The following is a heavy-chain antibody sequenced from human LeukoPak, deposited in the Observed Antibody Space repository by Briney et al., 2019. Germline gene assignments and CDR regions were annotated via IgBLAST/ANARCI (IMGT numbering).Heavy chain of an antibody. CDR3: ARDSSGWPEYYFGY. Sequence: GASVKVSCKASGYTFTSYGISWVRQAPGQGLEWMGWISAYNGNTNYAQKLQGRVTMTTDTSTSTAYMELRSLRSDDTAVYYCARDSSGWPEYYFGYWGQGTLVTVSS. CDR1: GYTFTSYG. J-gene: IGHJ4*02. D-gene: IGHD6-19*01. CDR2: ISAYNGNT. V-gene: IGHV1-18*01.